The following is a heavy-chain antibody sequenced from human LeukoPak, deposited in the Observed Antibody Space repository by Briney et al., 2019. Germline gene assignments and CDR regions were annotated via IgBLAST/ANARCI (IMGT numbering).Heavy chain of an antibody. V-gene: IGHV1-24*01. CDR2: FDPEDGET. J-gene: IGHJ4*02. Sequence: ASVKVSCKVSGYTLTELSMHWVRQAPGKGVEWMGGFDPEDGETIYAQKFQGRVTMTEDTSTDTAYMELSSLRSEDTAVYYCAAYDSSGYIRSDYWGQGTLVTVSS. CDR1: GYTLTELS. D-gene: IGHD3-22*01. CDR3: AAYDSSGYIRSDY.